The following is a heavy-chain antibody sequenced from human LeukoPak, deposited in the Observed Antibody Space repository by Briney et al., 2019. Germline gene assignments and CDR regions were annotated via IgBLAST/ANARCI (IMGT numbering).Heavy chain of an antibody. CDR1: GFTFSSYW. Sequence: GGSLRLSCAASGFTFSSYWMSWVRQAPGKGLEWVANIKQEGSEKYYVDSVKGRFTIARDNAKNSLYLQMNSLRAEDTALYYCAREKPFYDSSGYYYPIAFDYWGQGTLVTVSS. J-gene: IGHJ4*02. D-gene: IGHD3-22*01. V-gene: IGHV3-7*03. CDR2: IKQEGSEK. CDR3: AREKPFYDSSGYYYPIAFDY.